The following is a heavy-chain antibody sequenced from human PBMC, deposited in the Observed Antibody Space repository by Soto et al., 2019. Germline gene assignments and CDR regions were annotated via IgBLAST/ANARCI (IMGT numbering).Heavy chain of an antibody. J-gene: IGHJ4*02. CDR2: INGVGTYT. D-gene: IGHD3-3*01. V-gene: IGHV3-74*01. CDR3: VRDFRSSDF. CDR1: GFTFSNYW. Sequence: EVQLVESGGGSAQPGGSLRLSCAASGFTFSNYWIHWVRQAPGKGPMWVSRINGVGTYTNYADSVRGRFSISGDNSENTVYLQMNSLRAEDTAMYYCVRDFRSSDFWGQGTPVTVSS.